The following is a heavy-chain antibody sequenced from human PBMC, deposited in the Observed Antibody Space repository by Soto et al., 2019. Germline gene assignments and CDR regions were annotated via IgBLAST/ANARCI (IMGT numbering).Heavy chain of an antibody. CDR2: IIPILGIA. CDR1: GGSFSSYT. V-gene: IGHV1-69*02. CDR3: ARVYLSEDTQGNWFDP. J-gene: IGHJ5*02. Sequence: SVEVCCKASGGSFSSYTISWVRQAPGQGLEWMGRIIPILGIANYAQKFQGRVTITADKSTSTAYMELSSLRSEDTAVYYCARVYLSEDTQGNWFDPWGQGTLVTVSS. D-gene: IGHD2-2*02.